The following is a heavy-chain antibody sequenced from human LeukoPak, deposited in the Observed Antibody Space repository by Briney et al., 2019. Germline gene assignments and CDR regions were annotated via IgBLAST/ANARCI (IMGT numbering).Heavy chain of an antibody. D-gene: IGHD3-22*01. J-gene: IGHJ6*03. V-gene: IGHV4-39*01. CDR3: ASLGDSSGYYYYYYMDV. Sequence: SETLSLTCTASGGSISSSSYYWGWIRQPPGKGLEWIGGIYYSGSTYYNPSLKSRVTISVDTSKNQFSLKLSSVTAADTAVYYCASLGDSSGYYYYYYMDVWGKGTTVTVSS. CDR1: GGSISSSSYY. CDR2: IYYSGST.